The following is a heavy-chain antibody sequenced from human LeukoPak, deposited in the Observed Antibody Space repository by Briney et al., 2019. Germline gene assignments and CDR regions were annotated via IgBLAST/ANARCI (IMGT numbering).Heavy chain of an antibody. CDR1: GYTFTSYD. CDR3: ARERRVGTVVTPRWFDP. Sequence: GASVKVSCKASGYTFTSYDINWVRQATGQGLEWMGGIIPIFGTANYAQKFQGRVTITADESTSTAYMELSSLRSEDTAVYYCARERRVGTVVTPRWFDPWGQGTLVTVSS. V-gene: IGHV1-69*13. D-gene: IGHD4-23*01. CDR2: IIPIFGTA. J-gene: IGHJ5*02.